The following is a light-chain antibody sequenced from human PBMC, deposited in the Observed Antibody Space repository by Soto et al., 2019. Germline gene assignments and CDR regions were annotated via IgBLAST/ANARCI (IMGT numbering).Light chain of an antibody. Sequence: EVVLTQSPGTLSLSRGERATLSCRASERIYSAYLAWYQQKPGQTPRLLIYATSTRATGIPARFSGSGSATEFTLTISSLQSEDFAVYYCQHYNNWPLTFGGGTKVDI. CDR3: QHYNNWPLT. V-gene: IGKV3-15*01. CDR2: ATS. CDR1: ERIYSAY. J-gene: IGKJ4*01.